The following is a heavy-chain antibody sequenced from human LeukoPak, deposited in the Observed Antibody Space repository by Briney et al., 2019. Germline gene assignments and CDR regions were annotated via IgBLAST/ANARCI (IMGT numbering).Heavy chain of an antibody. CDR1: GFTFSNYW. D-gene: IGHD5-12*01. CDR3: VRDGGVSGYDLLDY. V-gene: IGHV3-7*01. Sequence: GGSLRLSCAASGFTFSNYWMTWVRQAPGKGMEWVAHINQDGSEEHYMDSVKARFTISRDNAKNSLSLQMNSLRAEDTAVYYCVRDGGVSGYDLLDYWGQGTLVTVSS. CDR2: INQDGSEE. J-gene: IGHJ4*02.